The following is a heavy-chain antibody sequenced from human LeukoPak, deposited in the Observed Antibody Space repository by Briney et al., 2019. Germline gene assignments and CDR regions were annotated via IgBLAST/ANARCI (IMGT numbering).Heavy chain of an antibody. CDR2: IRSKAYGGTT. J-gene: IGHJ4*02. V-gene: IGHV3-49*03. Sequence: PGRSLRLSCTASGFTFGDYAMSWFRQAPGKGLEWVGFIRSKAYGGTTEYAASVKGRFTISRDDSKSIAYLQMNSLKTEDTAVYYCTRKDTVRGLGYWGQGTLVTVSS. CDR1: GFTFGDYA. CDR3: TRKDTVRGLGY. D-gene: IGHD3-10*01.